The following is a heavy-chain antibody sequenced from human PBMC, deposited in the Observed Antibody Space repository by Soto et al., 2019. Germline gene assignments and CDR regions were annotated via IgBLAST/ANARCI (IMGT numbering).Heavy chain of an antibody. CDR1: GFTFSSYS. CDR2: ISSSSSYI. V-gene: IGHV3-21*01. Sequence: PGGSLRLSCAASGFTFSSYSMNWVRQAPGKGLEWVSSISSSSSYIYYADSVKGRFTISRDNAKNSLYLQMNSLRAEDTAVYYCARDQPQQLVLYYYGMDVWGQGTTVTVSS. J-gene: IGHJ6*02. D-gene: IGHD6-13*01. CDR3: ARDQPQQLVLYYYGMDV.